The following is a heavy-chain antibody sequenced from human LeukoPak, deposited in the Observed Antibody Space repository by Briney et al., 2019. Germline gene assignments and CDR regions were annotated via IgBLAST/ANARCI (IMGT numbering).Heavy chain of an antibody. V-gene: IGHV1-69*05. Sequence: SVKVSCKASGGTFSSYAISWVRQAPGQGLEWMGGIIPIFGTANYAQKFQGRVTITTDESTGTAYMELSSLRSEDTAVYYCARDHSSSQRHGFDYWGQGTLVTVSS. D-gene: IGHD6-6*01. CDR2: IIPIFGTA. CDR1: GGTFSSYA. CDR3: ARDHSSSQRHGFDY. J-gene: IGHJ4*02.